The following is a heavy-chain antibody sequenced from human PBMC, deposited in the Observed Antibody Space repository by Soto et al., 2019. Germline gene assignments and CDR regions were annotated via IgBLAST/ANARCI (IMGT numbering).Heavy chain of an antibody. CDR2: IYYSGST. CDR3: AGFMVGFDP. V-gene: IGHV4-59*01. Sequence: SETLSLTCTVSGGSISIYYWSWIRQPPGKGLEWIGYIYYSGSTNYNPSLKSRVTISVDTSKNQFSPKLSSVTAADTAVYYCAGFMVGFDPWGQGTLVTVSS. J-gene: IGHJ5*02. CDR1: GGSISIYY. D-gene: IGHD2-15*01.